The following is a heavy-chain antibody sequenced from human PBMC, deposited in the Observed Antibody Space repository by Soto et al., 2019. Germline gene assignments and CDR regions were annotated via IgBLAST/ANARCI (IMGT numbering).Heavy chain of an antibody. CDR1: GGSISSGGYS. D-gene: IGHD3-16*01. CDR3: ARVFRGSRGAFDI. J-gene: IGHJ3*02. Sequence: PSETLSLTCAVSGGSISSGGYSWSWIRQPPGKGLEWIGYIYHSGSTYYNPSLKSRVTISVDRSKNQFSLKLSSVTAADTAVYYCARVFRGSRGAFDIWGQGTMVTVSS. CDR2: IYHSGST. V-gene: IGHV4-30-2*01.